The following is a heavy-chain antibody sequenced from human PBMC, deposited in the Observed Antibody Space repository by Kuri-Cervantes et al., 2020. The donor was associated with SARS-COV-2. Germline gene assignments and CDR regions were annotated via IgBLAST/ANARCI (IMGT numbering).Heavy chain of an antibody. J-gene: IGHJ5*02. CDR2: ISAYNGNT. D-gene: IGHD3-3*01. CDR3: ARDTQQYYDFWSGYYNWFDP. Sequence: ASVKVSCKASGYTFTSYGISWVRQAPGQGLEWMGWISAYNGNTNYAQKLQGRVTMTTDTSTSTAYMELSRLRSDDTAVYYCARDTQQYYDFWSGYYNWFDPWGQGTLVTVSS. V-gene: IGHV1-18*01. CDR1: GYTFTSYG.